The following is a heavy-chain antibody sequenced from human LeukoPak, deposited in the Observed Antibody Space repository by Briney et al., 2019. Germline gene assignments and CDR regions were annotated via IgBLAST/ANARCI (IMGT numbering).Heavy chain of an antibody. CDR2: ICYSGST. V-gene: IGHV4-39*01. D-gene: IGHD1-26*01. Sequence: SETLSLTCTVSGGSISSRSYYWGWIRQPPGKGLEWIGTICYSGSTYYNPSLKSRVTISVDTSKNQFSLKLSSVTASDTAVYYCARLRWYSGSYYFDYWGQGTLVTVSS. CDR1: GGSISSRSYY. J-gene: IGHJ4*02. CDR3: ARLRWYSGSYYFDY.